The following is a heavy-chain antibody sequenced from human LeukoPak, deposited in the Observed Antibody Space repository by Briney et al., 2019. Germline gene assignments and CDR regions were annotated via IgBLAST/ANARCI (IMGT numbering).Heavy chain of an antibody. D-gene: IGHD3-22*01. V-gene: IGHV4-61*02. CDR3: ARDQVDYDTPDHFDY. CDR1: GGSISSGSYY. Sequence: SETLSLTCTVSGGSISSGSYYWSWIRQPAGKGLEWIGRIYTSGSTNYNSSLKSRVTISVDTSKNQCSLKLSSVTAADTAVYYCARDQVDYDTPDHFDYWGKGTLVTVSS. CDR2: IYTSGST. J-gene: IGHJ4*02.